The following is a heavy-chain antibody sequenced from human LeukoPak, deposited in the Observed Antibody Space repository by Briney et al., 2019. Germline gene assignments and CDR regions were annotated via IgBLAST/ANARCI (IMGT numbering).Heavy chain of an antibody. Sequence: PGGSLRLSCAASGLTFSSYWMHWVRQGPGKGLVWVSRINSDGSSTSYADSVKGRFTISRDNAKNTLYLQMNSLRAEDTAVYYCARGGLEYCSGGRCHGNFDYWGQGTLATVSS. CDR1: GLTFSSYW. D-gene: IGHD2-15*01. CDR2: INSDGSST. CDR3: ARGGLEYCSGGRCHGNFDY. V-gene: IGHV3-74*01. J-gene: IGHJ4*02.